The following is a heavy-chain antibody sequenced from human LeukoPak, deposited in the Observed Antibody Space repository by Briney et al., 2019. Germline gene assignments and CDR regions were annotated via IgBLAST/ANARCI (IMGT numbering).Heavy chain of an antibody. CDR3: AKDRETTASGTFDY. D-gene: IGHD1-1*01. V-gene: IGHV3-30-3*01. J-gene: IGHJ4*02. CDR1: GFTFSDYA. Sequence: GGSLRLSCAASGFTFSDYAMHWVRQAPGKGLEWVAVLSYGGTNKYYADPVKGRFTISRDNTNNTLYLQMNRLRAEDTGIYFCAKDRETTASGTFDYWGLGTLVAVSS. CDR2: LSYGGTNK.